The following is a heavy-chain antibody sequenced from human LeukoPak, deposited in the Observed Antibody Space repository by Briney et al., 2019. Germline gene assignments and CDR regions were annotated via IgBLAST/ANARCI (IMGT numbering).Heavy chain of an antibody. V-gene: IGHV5-51*01. CDR1: GYNFASFW. J-gene: IGHJ4*02. D-gene: IGHD4-11*01. CDR3: ARHEYSNYVFDY. Sequence: GESLKISCKGSGYNFASFWFGWVRQMPGRGLEWMGIIYLGDFDISYSPSFQGQVTISADKSISTAYLQGSSLKASDTAMYYCARHEYSNYVFDYWGQGTLVTVSS. CDR2: IYLGDFDI.